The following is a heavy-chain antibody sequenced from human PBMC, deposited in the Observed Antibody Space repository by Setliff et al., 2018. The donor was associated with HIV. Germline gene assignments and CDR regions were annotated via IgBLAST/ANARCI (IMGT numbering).Heavy chain of an antibody. J-gene: IGHJ4*02. Sequence: ASETLSLTCAVSNYFISSGYYWDWIRQPPGKGLEWIGSIYHSGSTYYNPSIKTRVTISVDTSKNQFSLKLSSVTATDTAVYYCAREMGGYGSGIYNWGQGTLVTVSS. D-gene: IGHD3-10*01. CDR1: NYFISSGYY. CDR2: IYHSGST. CDR3: AREMGGYGSGIYN. V-gene: IGHV4-38-2*02.